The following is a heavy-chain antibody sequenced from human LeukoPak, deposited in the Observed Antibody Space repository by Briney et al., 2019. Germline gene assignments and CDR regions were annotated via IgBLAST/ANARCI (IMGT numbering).Heavy chain of an antibody. D-gene: IGHD3-10*01. CDR1: GGSISSGDYY. J-gene: IGHJ5*02. CDR2: IYYSGST. CDR3: ARVVFTMVRGIRDWFDP. Sequence: PSETLSLTCTVSGGSISSGDYYWSWIRQPPGKGLEWIGYIYYSGSTYYNPSLKSRVTISVDTSKNQFSLKLRSVTAADTAVYYCARVVFTMVRGIRDWFDPWGQGTLVTVSS. V-gene: IGHV4-30-4*01.